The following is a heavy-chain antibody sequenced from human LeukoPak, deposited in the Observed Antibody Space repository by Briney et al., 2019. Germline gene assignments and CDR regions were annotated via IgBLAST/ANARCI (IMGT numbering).Heavy chain of an antibody. V-gene: IGHV4-59*11. D-gene: IGHD1-1*01. CDR2: IHYSGST. Sequence: SETLSLTCTVSGGSISSHYWSWIRQPPGKGLEWIGNIHYSGSTNYNPSLKSRVTISVDTSKDQFTLKLNSVTAADTAVYYCARVTVKWNDVTWFDPWGQGILVTVSS. J-gene: IGHJ5*02. CDR1: GGSISSHY. CDR3: ARVTVKWNDVTWFDP.